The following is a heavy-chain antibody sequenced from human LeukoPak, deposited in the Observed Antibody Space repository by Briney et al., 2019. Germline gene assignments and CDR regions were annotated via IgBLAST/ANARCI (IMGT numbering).Heavy chain of an antibody. CDR2: ISYDGSNK. CDR1: GFTFSIYA. V-gene: IGHV3-30-3*01. J-gene: IGHJ4*02. Sequence: GGSLRLSCAASGFTFSIYAMHWVRQAPGKGLEWVAVISYDGSNKYYADSVKGRFTISRDNSKNTLYLQMNSLRAEDTAVYYCASEPLVDTAMVSYWGQGTLVTVSS. CDR3: ASEPLVDTAMVSY. D-gene: IGHD5-18*01.